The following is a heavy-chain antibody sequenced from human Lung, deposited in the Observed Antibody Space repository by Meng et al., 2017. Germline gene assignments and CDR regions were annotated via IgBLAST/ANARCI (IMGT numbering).Heavy chain of an antibody. D-gene: IGHD3-10*01. CDR2: ISSSGSTI. J-gene: IGHJ6*02. V-gene: IGHV3-11*01. Sequence: GESLKISCAASGFTFSDYYMSWIRQAPGKGLEWVSYISSSGSTIYYADSVKGRFTISRDNAKNSLYLQMNSLRAEDTAVYYCARGPFGGMVRGVILGRYYYGMDVWGQGTTVTVSS. CDR1: GFTFSDYY. CDR3: ARGPFGGMVRGVILGRYYYGMDV.